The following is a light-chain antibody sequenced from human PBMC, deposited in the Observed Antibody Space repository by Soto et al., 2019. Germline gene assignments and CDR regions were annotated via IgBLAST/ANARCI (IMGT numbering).Light chain of an antibody. CDR2: SAV. CDR1: HSVYNY. J-gene: IGKJ5*01. CDR3: QHTYINRFR. Sequence: DIQMPQSPSSLSASVGDRVNITCRASHSVYNYFHWYQQKPGKAPRLLVHSAVKLECGVPSRFSGSGCVTDFALPIRGLQPEDVASYVCQHTYINRFRFGKGTRL. V-gene: IGKV1-39*01.